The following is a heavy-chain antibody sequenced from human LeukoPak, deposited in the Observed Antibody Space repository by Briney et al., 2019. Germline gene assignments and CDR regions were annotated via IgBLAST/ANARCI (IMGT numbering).Heavy chain of an antibody. J-gene: IGHJ4*02. CDR3: ARDPEYYYDSSGYFGYFDY. D-gene: IGHD3-22*01. CDR1: GGTFSSYA. V-gene: IGHV1-69*05. CDR2: IIPIFGTA. Sequence: SVKVSCKASGGTFSSYAISWVRQAPGQGLEWMGGIIPIFGTANYAQKFQGRVTITTDESTSTAYMELSSLRSEDTAVYYCARDPEYYYDSSGYFGYFDYWGQGTLVTVSS.